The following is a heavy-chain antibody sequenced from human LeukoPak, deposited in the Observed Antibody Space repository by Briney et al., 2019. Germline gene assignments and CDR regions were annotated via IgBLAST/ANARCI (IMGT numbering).Heavy chain of an antibody. V-gene: IGHV4-38-2*02. CDR1: GYSISSGYY. CDR2: IYHSGST. D-gene: IGHD2-15*01. Sequence: SETLSLTCTVSGYSISSGYYWGWIRQPPGKGLEWIGSIYHSGSTYYNPSLKSRVTISVDTSKNQFSLKLSSVTAADTAVYYCARRNGGMGGYFDWGQGTLVTVSS. CDR3: ARRNGGMGGYFD. J-gene: IGHJ4*02.